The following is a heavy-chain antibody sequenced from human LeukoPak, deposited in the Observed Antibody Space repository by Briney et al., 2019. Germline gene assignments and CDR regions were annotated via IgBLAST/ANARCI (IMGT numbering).Heavy chain of an antibody. D-gene: IGHD2-15*01. CDR2: ISAYNGNT. CDR3: ARGGRRSGGSCYMSDFSCWFDP. CDR1: GYTFTSYG. V-gene: IGHV1-18*01. Sequence: ASVKVSCKASGYTFTSYGISWVRQAPGQGLEWMGWISAYNGNTNYAQKLQGRVTMTTDTSTSTAYMELRSLRSDDTAVYYCARGGRRSGGSCYMSDFSCWFDPWGQGTLVTVSS. J-gene: IGHJ5*02.